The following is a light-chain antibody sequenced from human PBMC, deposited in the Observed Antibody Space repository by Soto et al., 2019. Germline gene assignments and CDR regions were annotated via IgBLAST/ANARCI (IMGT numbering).Light chain of an antibody. CDR2: SDD. Sequence: QSVLTQPPSLSGTPGQRVNISCSGSNSNIGRYSVDWYQHFPGTAPKILIYSDDERPSGVPDRFSGSKSGTSASLAISGLHSEDEAEYYCAALDDILNGPLFGGGTKVTVL. J-gene: IGLJ3*02. CDR1: NSNIGRYS. CDR3: AALDDILNGPL. V-gene: IGLV1-44*01.